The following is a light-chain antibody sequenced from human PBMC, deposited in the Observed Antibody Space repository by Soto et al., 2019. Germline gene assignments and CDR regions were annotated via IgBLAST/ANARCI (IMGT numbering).Light chain of an antibody. CDR1: QSVSSTY. J-gene: IGKJ2*01. V-gene: IGKV3-20*01. CDR3: QQYASPPLYT. Sequence: EIVLTQSPGTLSLSPGERATLSCRAGQSVSSTYLAWYQQKPDQSPRLLIYGTSNRATDIPDRFSGSGAGTDFPLSISSLKPEDFEVYYFQQYASPPLYTCGQGTKVEIK. CDR2: GTS.